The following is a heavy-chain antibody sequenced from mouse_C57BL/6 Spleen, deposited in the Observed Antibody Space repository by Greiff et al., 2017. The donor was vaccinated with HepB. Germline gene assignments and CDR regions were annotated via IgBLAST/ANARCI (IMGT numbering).Heavy chain of an antibody. D-gene: IGHD1-1*01. Sequence: EVQLQQSGAELVRPGASVKLSCTASGFNIKDDYMHWVKQRPEQGLEWIGWIDPENGDTEYASKFQGKATITADTSSNTAYLQLSSLTSEDTAVYYWTTEGVKTTVVATRYWYFDVWGTGTTVTVSS. J-gene: IGHJ1*03. CDR3: TTEGVKTTVVATRYWYFDV. V-gene: IGHV14-4*01. CDR1: GFNIKDDY. CDR2: IDPENGDT.